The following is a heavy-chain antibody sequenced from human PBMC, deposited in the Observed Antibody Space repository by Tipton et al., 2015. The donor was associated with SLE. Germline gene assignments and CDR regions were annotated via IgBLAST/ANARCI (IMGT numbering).Heavy chain of an antibody. D-gene: IGHD2-2*03. J-gene: IGHJ6*03. CDR1: GGSITSTTYY. V-gene: IGHV4-39*01. Sequence: TLSLTCTVSGGSITSTTYYWGWIRQPPGKGLEWVGSFFYSVTTYYNPSLKSRVTISVDTSKNQFSLKLSSVTAADTAVYYCATGTLVGSWYYYMDVWGKGTTVTVSS. CDR3: ATGTLVGSWYYYMDV. CDR2: FFYSVTT.